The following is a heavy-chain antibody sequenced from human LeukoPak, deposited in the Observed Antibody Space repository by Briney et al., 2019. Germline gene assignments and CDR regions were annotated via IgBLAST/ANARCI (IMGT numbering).Heavy chain of an antibody. Sequence: GGSLRLSCEVSGFTFSNYWMMWVRQAPGKGLEWVASIDEDGSETNYVDSVTGRFTVSRDNAKNSLYLQMNSLRAEDTALYYCAKDKGTGPYYYYMDVWGKGTTVTISS. J-gene: IGHJ6*03. V-gene: IGHV3-7*03. CDR2: IDEDGSET. CDR3: AKDKGTGPYYYYMDV. CDR1: GFTFSNYW. D-gene: IGHD3-10*01.